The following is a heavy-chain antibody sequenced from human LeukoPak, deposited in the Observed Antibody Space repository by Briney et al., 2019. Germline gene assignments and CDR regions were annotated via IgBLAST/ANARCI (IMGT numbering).Heavy chain of an antibody. Sequence: SVKVSCKASGYTFTSYYMHWVRQAPGQGLEWMGTIIPILGIANYAQKFQGRVTITADKSTSTAYMELSSLRSEDTAVYYCARAAVQINPYYYYYGMDVWGQGTTVTVSS. CDR2: IIPILGIA. D-gene: IGHD2-2*01. J-gene: IGHJ6*02. CDR1: GYTFTSYY. V-gene: IGHV1-69*04. CDR3: ARAAVQINPYYYYYGMDV.